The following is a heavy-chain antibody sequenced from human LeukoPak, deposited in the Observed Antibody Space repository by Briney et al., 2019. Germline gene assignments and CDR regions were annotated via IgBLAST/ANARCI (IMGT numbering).Heavy chain of an antibody. J-gene: IGHJ3*02. CDR3: ARDSRYCSGGSCYGPGAFDI. D-gene: IGHD2-15*01. CDR2: ISSSSSYI. Sequence: GGSLRLSCAASGFTFSSYSMNWVRQAPGKGLEWVSSISSSSSYIYYADSVKGRFTISRDNAKNSLYLQMNSLRAEDTAVYYCARDSRYCSGGSCYGPGAFDIWGQGTMVTVSS. CDR1: GFTFSSYS. V-gene: IGHV3-21*01.